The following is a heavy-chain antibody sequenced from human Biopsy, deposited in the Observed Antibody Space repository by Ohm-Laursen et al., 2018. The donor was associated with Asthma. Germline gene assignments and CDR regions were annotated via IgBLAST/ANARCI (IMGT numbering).Heavy chain of an antibody. D-gene: IGHD3-3*01. CDR1: QLSFIRFR. CDR2: ISYDGSNN. J-gene: IGHJ6*02. Sequence: SLRLSCAASQLSFIRFRLGGVRQARGKGVEGMGVISYDGSNNYYADSVKGRFTISRDNSKNTLYLQMNSLRAEDTAVYYCAKDTEGRYDFWSGLSYTYYGMHVWGQGTTVTVSS. V-gene: IGHV3-30*18. CDR3: AKDTEGRYDFWSGLSYTYYGMHV.